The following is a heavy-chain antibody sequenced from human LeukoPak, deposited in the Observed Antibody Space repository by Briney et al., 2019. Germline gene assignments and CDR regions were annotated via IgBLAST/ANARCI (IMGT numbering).Heavy chain of an antibody. D-gene: IGHD3-22*01. CDR2: IWYDGSNK. V-gene: IGHV3-33*01. J-gene: IGHJ4*02. Sequence: GGSLRLSCAASGFTFSNHGMHWVRQAPGKGPEWVALIWYDGSNKYYADSVKGRFTISRDNSKKTLYLQMNSLRAEDTAVYYCARVPRANNYDSSGYYRYFDYWGQGTLVTVSS. CDR1: GFTFSNHG. CDR3: ARVPRANNYDSSGYYRYFDY.